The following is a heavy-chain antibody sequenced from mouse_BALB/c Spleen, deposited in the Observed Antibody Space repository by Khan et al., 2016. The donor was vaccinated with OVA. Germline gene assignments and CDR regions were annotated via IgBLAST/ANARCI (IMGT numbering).Heavy chain of an antibody. D-gene: IGHD1-1*01. CDR3: ARGNYYGYAMDY. CDR2: ISYSDST. V-gene: IGHV3-2*02. J-gene: IGHJ4*01. Sequence: EVQLQESGPGLVKPSQSLSLTCTVTGYSITSNYAWNWIRQFPGNKLEWMGYISYSDSTSYNPSLKSRISITRDTSKNQFLMQLNSVTTEDTATYYCARGNYYGYAMDYWGQGTSVTVSS. CDR1: GYSITSNYA.